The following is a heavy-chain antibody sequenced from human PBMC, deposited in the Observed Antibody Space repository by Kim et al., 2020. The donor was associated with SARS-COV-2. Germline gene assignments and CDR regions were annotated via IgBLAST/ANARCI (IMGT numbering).Heavy chain of an antibody. J-gene: IGHJ4*02. V-gene: IGHV3-48*02. Sequence: SSTIYYADSVKCRFTISRDNAKNSLYLQMNSLRDEDTAVYYCARGGDLDYWGQGTLVTVSS. CDR2: SSTI. D-gene: IGHD3-16*01. CDR3: ARGGDLDY.